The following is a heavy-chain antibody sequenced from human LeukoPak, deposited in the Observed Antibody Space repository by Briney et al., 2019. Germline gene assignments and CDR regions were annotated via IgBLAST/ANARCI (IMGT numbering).Heavy chain of an antibody. CDR3: ARDRSEEAVVVITYFDY. CDR2: IYYSGST. J-gene: IGHJ4*02. CDR1: GFTFSSYS. D-gene: IGHD3-22*01. Sequence: PGGSLRLSCAASGFTFSSYSMNWVRQPPGKGLEWIGSIYYSGSTYYNPSLKSRVTISVDTSKNQFSLKLSSVIAADTAVYYCARDRSEEAVVVITYFDYWGQGTLVTVSS. V-gene: IGHV4-39*07.